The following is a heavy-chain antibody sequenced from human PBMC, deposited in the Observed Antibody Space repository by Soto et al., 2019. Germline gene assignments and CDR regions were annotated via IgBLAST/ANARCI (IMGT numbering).Heavy chain of an antibody. D-gene: IGHD2-8*01. Sequence: SLRLSRAASGFSFNDYYMTWMRQTPEKGLEWISTITSSGENAYYAASVKGRVTISRDNAHNSLSLQMRGLRAEDTALYYCARDMYANYLNYFDLWGQGTLVTVSS. CDR1: GFSFNDYY. CDR2: ITSSGENA. CDR3: ARDMYANYLNYFDL. V-gene: IGHV3-11*01. J-gene: IGHJ5*02.